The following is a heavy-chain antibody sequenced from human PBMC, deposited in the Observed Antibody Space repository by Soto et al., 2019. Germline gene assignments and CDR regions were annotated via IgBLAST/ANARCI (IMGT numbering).Heavy chain of an antibody. J-gene: IGHJ4*02. CDR3: VGGGNSFVY. CDR2: INQAGSER. CDR1: EFTFSKYW. Sequence: EVQLVESGGGLVQPGGSLRLSCAASEFTFSKYWMTWVRQSPGKGLEWVANINQAGSERYYVDSVRGRFTISRDNAKNSQYRQMKSLRAEDPALYYCVGGGNSFVYGGREPWSPSPQ. D-gene: IGHD3-16*01. V-gene: IGHV3-7*01.